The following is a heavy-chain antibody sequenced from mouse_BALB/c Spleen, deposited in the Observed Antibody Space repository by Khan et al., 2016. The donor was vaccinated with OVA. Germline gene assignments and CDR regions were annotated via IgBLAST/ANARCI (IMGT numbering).Heavy chain of an antibody. CDR3: ARRNYFGYTFAY. V-gene: IGHV1-77*01. D-gene: IGHD1-2*01. J-gene: IGHJ3*01. Sequence: QVQLQQSGAELARPGASVKLSCKASGYTFTDYYINWVKQRTGQGLEWIGEISPGRGDTYYNEKFKGKATLTADKSSTTAYLQLSRLTSEASAVYCCARRNYFGYTFAYWGQGTLVTVSA. CDR1: GYTFTDYY. CDR2: ISPGRGDT.